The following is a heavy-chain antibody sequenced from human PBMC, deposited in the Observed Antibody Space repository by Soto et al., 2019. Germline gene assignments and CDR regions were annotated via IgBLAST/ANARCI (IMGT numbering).Heavy chain of an antibody. CDR1: GGSINSNNYY. D-gene: IGHD2-15*01. V-gene: IGHV4-39*02. CDR2: IYYDGSI. J-gene: IGHJ4*02. CDR3: ATAVVAATRHAAFDS. Sequence: PSETLSLTCTVSGGSINSNNYYWSWIRQPPGKGLAWIASIYYDGSIYYNTSLKSRVTISRDTSKNQFSLRLTSVTAADTAVYYCATAVVAATRHAAFDSWGQGTLVTVSS.